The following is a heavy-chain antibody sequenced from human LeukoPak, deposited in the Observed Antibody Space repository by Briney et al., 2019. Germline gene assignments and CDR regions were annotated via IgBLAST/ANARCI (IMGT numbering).Heavy chain of an antibody. V-gene: IGHV3-23*01. CDR1: GFTLSSYA. CDR3: AKDRLGGPYFFHY. D-gene: IGHD3-16*01. J-gene: IGHJ4*02. CDR2: IGGTGVRT. Sequence: GSLRLSCVASGFTLSSYAVSWVRQAPGKGLEWVSTIGGTGVRTYYADSVKGRFTISRDNSENTLYLQIHSLRAEDTAVYFCAKDRLGGPYFFHYWGQGTLVTVSS.